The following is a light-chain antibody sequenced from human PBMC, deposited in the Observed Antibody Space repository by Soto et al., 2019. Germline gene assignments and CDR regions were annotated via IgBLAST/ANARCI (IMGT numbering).Light chain of an antibody. CDR2: AAS. Sequence: DIQMTQSPSSLSASVGDRVTITCRASQKISTYLNWYQQKPGKGPKLLIYAASSLQSGVPSRFSGTGSGADFTLTISSLQPEDSATYFCQQSYMAPRTFGQGTKLAIK. V-gene: IGKV1-39*01. CDR3: QQSYMAPRT. J-gene: IGKJ2*01. CDR1: QKISTY.